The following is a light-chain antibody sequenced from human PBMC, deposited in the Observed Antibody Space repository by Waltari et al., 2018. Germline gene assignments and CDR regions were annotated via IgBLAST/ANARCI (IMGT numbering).Light chain of an antibody. V-gene: IGLV2-11*01. J-gene: IGLJ1*01. CDR1: SRDVGGYNH. Sequence: QSALTQPRSVSGSPGQSVPISCTGTSRDVGGYNHVSWYQHHPGKAPKLIIYDVNKRPSGVPDRFSGSKSGNTASLTISGLQAEDDADYYCCSYAGSYTYVFGSGTKVTVL. CDR2: DVN. CDR3: CSYAGSYTYV.